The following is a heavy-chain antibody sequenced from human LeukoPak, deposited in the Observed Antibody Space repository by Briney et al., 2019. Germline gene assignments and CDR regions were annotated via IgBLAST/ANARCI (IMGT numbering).Heavy chain of an antibody. D-gene: IGHD1-26*01. J-gene: IGHJ4*02. V-gene: IGHV1-18*01. Sequence: APVKVSCKASGYTFTSCGISWVRQAPGQGLEWMGWISAYNGNTNYAQKLQGRVTMTTDTSTSTAYMELRSLRSDDTAVYYCASYSGSYYVFDYWGQGTLVTVSS. CDR1: GYTFTSCG. CDR2: ISAYNGNT. CDR3: ASYSGSYYVFDY.